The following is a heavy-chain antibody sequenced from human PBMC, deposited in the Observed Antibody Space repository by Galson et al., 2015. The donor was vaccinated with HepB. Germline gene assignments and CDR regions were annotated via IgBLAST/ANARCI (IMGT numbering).Heavy chain of an antibody. CDR3: AKGSPTSFYHYYMDV. CDR1: GLTLETYD. D-gene: IGHD2/OR15-2a*01. V-gene: IGHV3-23*01. Sequence: SLRLSCAASGLTLETYDISWVRQAPGGGLQWVSAISENDISTHYADPVKGRFTISRQKSKNMVFLQMNRLKVEDTAVYYCAKGSPTSFYHYYMDVWGKGTTVTVSS. J-gene: IGHJ6*03. CDR2: ISENDIST.